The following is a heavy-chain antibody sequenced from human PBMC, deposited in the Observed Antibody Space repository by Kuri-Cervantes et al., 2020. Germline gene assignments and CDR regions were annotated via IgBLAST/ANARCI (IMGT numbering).Heavy chain of an antibody. CDR2: INAGNGNT. D-gene: IGHD2-2*01. V-gene: IGHV1-3*01. J-gene: IGHJ6*03. CDR1: GYTFTSYA. CDR3: ARMAGSRTSTTYYYYMDV. Sequence: ASVKVSCKASGYTFTSYAMHWVRQAPGQRLEWMGWINAGNGNTKYSQKFQGRVTITRDTSASTAYMELSSLRSEDTAVYYCARMAGSRTSTTYYYYMDVWGKGTTVTVYS.